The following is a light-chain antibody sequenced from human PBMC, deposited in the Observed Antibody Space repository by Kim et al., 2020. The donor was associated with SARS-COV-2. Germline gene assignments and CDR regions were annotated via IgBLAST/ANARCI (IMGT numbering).Light chain of an antibody. CDR3: QSYDSSNWV. J-gene: IGLJ3*02. CDR1: SGSIASNY. Sequence: GKPVTISCPRSSGSIASNYVQWYQQRPGSAPTTVIYEDNQRPSGVPDRFSGSIDSSSNSASLTISGLKTEDEADYYCQSYDSSNWVFGGGTQLTVL. CDR2: EDN. V-gene: IGLV6-57*03.